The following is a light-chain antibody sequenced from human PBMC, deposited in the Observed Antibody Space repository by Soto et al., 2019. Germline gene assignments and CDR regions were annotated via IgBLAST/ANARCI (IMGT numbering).Light chain of an antibody. V-gene: IGLV2-14*03. Sequence: QSVLTQPASVSGSPGQSITISCTGTSSDVGGYNYVSWYQQHPGKAPNLMIYDVSNRPSGVSNRFSGSKSGNTASLTISGLQAEDEADYYCTSYTTSTTYVFRPGTKLPVL. CDR2: DVS. CDR3: TSYTTSTTYV. J-gene: IGLJ1*01. CDR1: SSDVGGYNY.